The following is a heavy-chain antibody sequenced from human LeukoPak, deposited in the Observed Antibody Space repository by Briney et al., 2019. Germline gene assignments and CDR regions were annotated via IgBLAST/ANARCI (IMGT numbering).Heavy chain of an antibody. D-gene: IGHD6-19*01. CDR1: GFTFSSYG. J-gene: IGHJ5*02. CDR2: ISGSGGST. Sequence: GGTLRLSCAASGFTFSSYGMSWVRQTPGKGLEWVTAISGSGGSTYYADSVKGRFTISRDNSKNTLYLQMNSLRAEDTAVYYCAKDLSQWLVPGGFDPWGQGTLVTVSS. V-gene: IGHV3-23*01. CDR3: AKDLSQWLVPGGFDP.